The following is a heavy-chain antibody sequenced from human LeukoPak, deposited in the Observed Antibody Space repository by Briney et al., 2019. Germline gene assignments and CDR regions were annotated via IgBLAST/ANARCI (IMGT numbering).Heavy chain of an antibody. J-gene: IGHJ4*02. Sequence: SETLSLTCTVSGGSTTSSYWSWIRQPPGRGLEWIGYIYYSGSINYNPSLKSRVTISLDTSKNQFSLKLSSVTAADTAVYYCARHAAFADYQSHLTHFDYWGQGTLVTVSS. V-gene: IGHV4-59*08. D-gene: IGHD4/OR15-4a*01. CDR3: ARHAAFADYQSHLTHFDY. CDR2: IYYSGSI. CDR1: GGSTTSSY.